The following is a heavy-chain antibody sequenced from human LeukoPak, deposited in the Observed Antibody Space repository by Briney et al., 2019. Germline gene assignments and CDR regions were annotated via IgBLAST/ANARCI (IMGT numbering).Heavy chain of an antibody. CDR2: ISSSSTFI. Sequence: PGGSLRLSCAASGFTFSTYSMNWVRQAPGKGLEWVSSISSSSTFIYYADSVKGRFTISRDNAKNSLYLQMNSLRAEDTAVYYCARDLRYCSGDSCPDYWGQGTLVTVSS. CDR3: ARDLRYCSGDSCPDY. D-gene: IGHD2-15*01. CDR1: GFTFSTYS. J-gene: IGHJ4*02. V-gene: IGHV3-21*01.